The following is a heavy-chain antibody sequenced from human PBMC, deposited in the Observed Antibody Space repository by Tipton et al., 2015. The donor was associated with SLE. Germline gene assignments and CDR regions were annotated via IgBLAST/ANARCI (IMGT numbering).Heavy chain of an antibody. J-gene: IGHJ1*01. D-gene: IGHD3-10*01. CDR1: GGSISSYY. V-gene: IGHV4-59*12. CDR2: IYYSGST. CDR3: ARGRYGSASGYFQH. Sequence: TLSLTCTVSGGSISSYYWSWIRQHPGKGLEWIGYIYYSGSTYYNPSLKSRVTISVDTSKNQFSLKLSSVTAADTAVYYCARGRYGSASGYFQHWGQGTLVTVSS.